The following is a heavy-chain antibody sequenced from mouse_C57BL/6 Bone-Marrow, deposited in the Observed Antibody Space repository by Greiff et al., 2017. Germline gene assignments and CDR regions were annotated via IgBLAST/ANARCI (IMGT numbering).Heavy chain of an antibody. CDR3: AKPLGGTFDY. CDR1: GYTFTSYW. V-gene: IGHV1-61*01. CDR2: IYPSDSET. Sequence: VQLQQPGAELVRPGSSVKLSCKASGYTFTSYWMDWVKQRPGQGLEWIGNIYPSDSETHYNQKFKDKATLTVDKSSSTAYMQLSSLTSEDSAVYYCAKPLGGTFDYWGQGTTLTVSS. J-gene: IGHJ2*01. D-gene: IGHD4-1*01.